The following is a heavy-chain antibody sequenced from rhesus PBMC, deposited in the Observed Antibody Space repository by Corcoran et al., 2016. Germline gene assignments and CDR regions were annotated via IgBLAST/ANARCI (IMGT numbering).Heavy chain of an antibody. CDR1: GGSISSNY. CDR3: ARGGWGDYYGLDS. D-gene: IGHD3-34*01. J-gene: IGHJ6*01. CDR2: ITYSGST. Sequence: QLQLQESGPGLVKPSETLSLTCAVSGGSISSNYWSWIRQPPGKGLEWIGYITYSGSTSYNPALKSRVTISRDTSKDQFSLKLSSVAAADTAVYYCARGGWGDYYGLDSWGQGVVVTVSS. V-gene: IGHV4-122*02.